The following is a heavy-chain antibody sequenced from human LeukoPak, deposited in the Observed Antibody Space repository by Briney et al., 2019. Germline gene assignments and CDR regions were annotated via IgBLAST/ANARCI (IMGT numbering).Heavy chain of an antibody. CDR3: ARQSISGSSLSYFDY. CDR2: IYDSGST. J-gene: IGHJ4*02. Sequence: SGTLSLTCTVSGGSISSYYWSWIRQPPGKGLERIGNIYDSGSTNYNPSLKSRVTISVDTSKNQCSLKLSSVTAADTAVYYCARQSISGSSLSYFDYWGQGTLVNVSS. CDR1: GGSISSYY. V-gene: IGHV4-59*01. D-gene: IGHD3-22*01.